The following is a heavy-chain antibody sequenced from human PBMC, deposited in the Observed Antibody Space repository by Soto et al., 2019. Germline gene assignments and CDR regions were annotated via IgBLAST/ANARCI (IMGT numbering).Heavy chain of an antibody. D-gene: IGHD3-16*01. Sequence: QVQLQESGPGLVKPSQTLSLTCTVSGGSISSGGYYWSWIRQHPGKGLEWIGYIYYSGSTNYNPSLKSRVTISVDTSKIQFSLKLSSVTAADTAVYYCARDGGLGLIYNFDYWGQGTLVTVSS. J-gene: IGHJ4*02. CDR3: ARDGGLGLIYNFDY. V-gene: IGHV4-31*03. CDR1: GGSISSGGYY. CDR2: IYYSGST.